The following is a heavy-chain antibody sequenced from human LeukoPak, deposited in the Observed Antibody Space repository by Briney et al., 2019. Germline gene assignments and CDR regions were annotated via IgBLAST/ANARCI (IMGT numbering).Heavy chain of an antibody. Sequence: PSETLSLTCAVYGVSFSGYYWSWIRQPPGKGLEWIGEINHSGSTNYNPSLKSRVTISVDTSKNQFSLKLSSVTAADTAVYYCARHYYDSSGYYSHMGDYWSQGTLVTVSS. V-gene: IGHV4-34*01. D-gene: IGHD3-22*01. J-gene: IGHJ4*02. CDR1: GVSFSGYY. CDR3: ARHYYDSSGYYSHMGDY. CDR2: INHSGST.